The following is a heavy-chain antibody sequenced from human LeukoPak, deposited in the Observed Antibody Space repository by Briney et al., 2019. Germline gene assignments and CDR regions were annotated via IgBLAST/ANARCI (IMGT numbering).Heavy chain of an antibody. D-gene: IGHD6-13*01. CDR1: GYSISSGYY. CDR2: IYHNGNT. Sequence: SETLSLTCAVSGYSISSGYYWGWIRQPPRKGLEWIGSIYHNGNTYYNPSLKSRVTISEDTSKNEFSLKLSSVTAADTAVYYCARAYHSSWYLNWFDPWGQGTLVTVSS. J-gene: IGHJ5*02. V-gene: IGHV4-38-2*01. CDR3: ARAYHSSWYLNWFDP.